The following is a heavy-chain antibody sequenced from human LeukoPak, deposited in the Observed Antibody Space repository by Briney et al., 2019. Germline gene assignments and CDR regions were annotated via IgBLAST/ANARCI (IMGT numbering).Heavy chain of an antibody. CDR2: INPSGGST. D-gene: IGHD3-22*01. Sequence: ASVKVSCKASGYXFTSYYIHWVRQAPGQGLEWMGIINPSGGSTSYAQKFQGRVTMTRDTSTSTVYMELSSLRSEDTAVYYCARDPWDYDSSGYYYDYWGQGTLVTVSS. CDR1: GYXFTSYY. CDR3: ARDPWDYDSSGYYYDY. J-gene: IGHJ4*02. V-gene: IGHV1-46*01.